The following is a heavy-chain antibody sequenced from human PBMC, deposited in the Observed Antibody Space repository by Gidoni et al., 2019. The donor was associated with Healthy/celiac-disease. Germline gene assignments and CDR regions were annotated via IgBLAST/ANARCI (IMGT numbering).Heavy chain of an antibody. CDR2: IYYSGST. CDR1: GGSLSSSSYY. CDR3: ARHFGYDILTGHSGSPRVYGMDV. V-gene: IGHV4-39*01. D-gene: IGHD3-9*01. Sequence: QLQLQESGPGLVKPSETLSLTCTVSGGSLSSSSYYWGWLRQPPGKGREWIGSIYYSGSTYYNPSLKSRVTISVDTSKNQFSLKLSSVTAADTAVYYCARHFGYDILTGHSGSPRVYGMDVWGQGTTVTVSS. J-gene: IGHJ6*02.